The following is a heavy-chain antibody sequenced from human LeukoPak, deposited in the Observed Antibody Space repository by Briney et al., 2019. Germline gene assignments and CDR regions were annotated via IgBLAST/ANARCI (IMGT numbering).Heavy chain of an antibody. CDR3: ARRSVYDIRLFDY. CDR1: GYSFISYL. J-gene: IGHJ4*02. D-gene: IGHD2-8*01. Sequence: GESLKISCKGSGYSFISYLISWVRQMPVKGLEWMGRIDPSDSYTNYSPSFQGHVTISAVKSISTAYLQWSSLKASDTAMYYCARRSVYDIRLFDYWGQGTLVTVSS. CDR2: IDPSDSYT. V-gene: IGHV5-10-1*01.